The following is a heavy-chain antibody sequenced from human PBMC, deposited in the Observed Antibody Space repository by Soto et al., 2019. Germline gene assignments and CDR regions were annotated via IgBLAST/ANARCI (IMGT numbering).Heavy chain of an antibody. D-gene: IGHD4-17*01. J-gene: IGHJ6*02. CDR3: ARDPVTTVTTWGRENYYGMDV. V-gene: IGHV1-18*01. CDR2: ISAYNGNT. Sequence: ASVKVSCKASGYTFTSYGISWVRQAPGQGLEWMGWISAYNGNTNYAQKLQGRVTMTTDTSTSTAYMELRSLRSDDTAVYYCARDPVTTVTTWGRENYYGMDVWGQGTTVTVSS. CDR1: GYTFTSYG.